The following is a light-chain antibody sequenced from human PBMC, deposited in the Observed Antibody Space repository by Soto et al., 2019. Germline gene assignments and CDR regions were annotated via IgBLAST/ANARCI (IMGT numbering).Light chain of an antibody. CDR3: AAWDDNLSGLYV. J-gene: IGLJ1*01. CDR1: ASTIGRNY. CDR2: RNS. V-gene: IGLV1-47*01. Sequence: QSVLTQSPSASGTPGQRVTISCSGSASTIGRNYVYWYQQLPGTAPKLLIYRNSQRPSGVPDRFSGSKSGTSASLAISGLRSEDEADYYCAAWDDNLSGLYVFGAG.